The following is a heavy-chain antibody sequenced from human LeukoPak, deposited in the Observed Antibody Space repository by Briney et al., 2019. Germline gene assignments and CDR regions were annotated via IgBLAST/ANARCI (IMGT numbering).Heavy chain of an antibody. CDR3: ARGGKATVVTM. D-gene: IGHD4-23*01. CDR2: IYSSGST. J-gene: IGHJ4*02. CDR1: GGSINSYY. Sequence: SETLSLTCTVSGGSINSYYWSWIRQPAGKGLEWIGRIYSSGSTNYNPSLKSRVSMTVDTSKNQFSLKLTSVTAADTAVYYCARGGKATVVTMWGQGILVTVSS. V-gene: IGHV4-4*07.